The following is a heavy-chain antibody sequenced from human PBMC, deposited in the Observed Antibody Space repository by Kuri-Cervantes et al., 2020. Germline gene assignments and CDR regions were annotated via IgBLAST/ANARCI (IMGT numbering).Heavy chain of an antibody. Sequence: ASVKVSCKASGGTFSSYAISWVRQAPGQGLEWMGWINPNSGGTNYAQKFQGWVTMTRDTSTSTVYMELSSLRSEDTAAYYCARDRQLLWFGELSHYYYYGMDVWGQGTTVTVSS. CDR2: INPNSGGT. J-gene: IGHJ6*02. V-gene: IGHV1-2*04. CDR3: ARDRQLLWFGELSHYYYYGMDV. CDR1: GGTFSSYA. D-gene: IGHD3-10*01.